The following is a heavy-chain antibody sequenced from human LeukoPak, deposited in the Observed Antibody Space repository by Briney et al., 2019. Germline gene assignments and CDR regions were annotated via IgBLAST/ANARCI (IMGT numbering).Heavy chain of an antibody. CDR1: GFTFSSYG. Sequence: GSLRLSCAASGFTFSSYGMHWVRQAPGKGLEWVVVIWYDGSNKYYADSVKGRFTISRDNSKNTLYLQMNSLRAEDTAVYYCARDSCSSTSCYGGYSFDYWGQGTLVTVSS. CDR3: ARDSCSSTSCYGGYSFDY. J-gene: IGHJ4*02. CDR2: IWYDGSNK. D-gene: IGHD2-2*01. V-gene: IGHV3-33*01.